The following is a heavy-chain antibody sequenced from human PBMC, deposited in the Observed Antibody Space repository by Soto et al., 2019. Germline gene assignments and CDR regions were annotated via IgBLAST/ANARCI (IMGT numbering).Heavy chain of an antibody. CDR2: ISSGGDTS. V-gene: IGHV3-48*01. D-gene: IGHD3-16*01. J-gene: IGHJ4*02. Sequence: PGGSLRLSCAASGFTFSTFSINWVRQAPGKGLEWISYISSGGDTSHYADSVRGRFTISRVNAKNSLSLQMNSLRAEDTAVYYCARDHSMTFGGVNFEYWGQGALVTVSS. CDR3: ARDHSMTFGGVNFEY. CDR1: GFTFSTFS.